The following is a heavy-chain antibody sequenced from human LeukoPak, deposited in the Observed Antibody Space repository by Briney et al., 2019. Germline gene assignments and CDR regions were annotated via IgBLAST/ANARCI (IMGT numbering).Heavy chain of an antibody. CDR3: ARDRGGWYDWFDP. V-gene: IGHV3-48*01. Sequence: GGSLRLSCAASGFAFSSYSMNWVRQAPGKGLEWVSYISSSSSTIYYADSVKGRFTISRDNAKNSLYLQMNSLRAEDTAVYYCARDRGGWYDWFDPWGQGTLVTVSS. J-gene: IGHJ5*02. D-gene: IGHD6-19*01. CDR1: GFAFSSYS. CDR2: ISSSSSTI.